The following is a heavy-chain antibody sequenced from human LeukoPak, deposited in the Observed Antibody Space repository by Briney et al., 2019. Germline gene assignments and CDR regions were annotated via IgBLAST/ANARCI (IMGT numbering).Heavy chain of an antibody. J-gene: IGHJ5*02. D-gene: IGHD6-19*01. CDR2: IYYSGST. CDR1: GGSISSYY. CDR3: ARHPGSGSPA. Sequence: PSETLSRTCTVSGGSISSYYWSWIRQPPGKGLEWIGYIYYSGSTNYNPSLKSRVTISVDTSKNQFSLKLSSVTAADTAVYYCARHPGSGSPAWGQGTLVTVSS. V-gene: IGHV4-59*01.